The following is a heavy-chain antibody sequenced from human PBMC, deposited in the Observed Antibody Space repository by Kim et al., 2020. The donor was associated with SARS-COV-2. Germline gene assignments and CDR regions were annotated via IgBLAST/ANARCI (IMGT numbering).Heavy chain of an antibody. CDR1: GFTFSNAR. V-gene: IGHV3-15*01. CDR3: TTGDYYGSGSPLYYYYGMDV. D-gene: IGHD3-10*01. J-gene: IGHJ6*02. CDR2: IKSKTDGGTT. Sequence: GGSLRLSCAASGFTFSNARMSWVRQAPGKGLEWVGRIKSKTDGGTTDYAAPVKGRFTISRDDSKNTLYLQMNSLKTEDTAVYYCTTGDYYGSGSPLYYYYGMDVWGQGTTVTVSS.